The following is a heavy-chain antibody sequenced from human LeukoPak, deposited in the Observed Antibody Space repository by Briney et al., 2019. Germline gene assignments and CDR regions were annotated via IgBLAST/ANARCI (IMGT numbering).Heavy chain of an antibody. V-gene: IGHV1-18*01. CDR1: GYTFTSYG. CDR2: ISAYNGHT. J-gene: IGHJ4*02. D-gene: IGHD3-22*01. Sequence: ASVKVSCKASGYTFTSYGLSWVRQAPGQGLEWMGWISAYNGHTKYAQKLQGRVTVTTDTSTSTAYMELRSLRSDDTAVYYCARRIPPKRDYDSRGYYSYYFDHWGQGTLVTVSS. CDR3: ARRIPPKRDYDSRGYYSYYFDH.